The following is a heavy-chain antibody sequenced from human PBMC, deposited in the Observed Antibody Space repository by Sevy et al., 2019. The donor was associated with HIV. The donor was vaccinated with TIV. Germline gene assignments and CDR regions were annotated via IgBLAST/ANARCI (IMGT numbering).Heavy chain of an antibody. CDR1: GFTFNSYG. CDR2: IYYDGNNK. D-gene: IGHD4-17*01. J-gene: IGHJ4*02. CDR3: ARDSNEYGDYRLSYYFDY. Sequence: GGSLRLSCAASGFTFNSYGMHWVRQAPLKGLEWVASIYYDGNNKYYADSVKGRFTISRDESKNTLYLQMHSLRAEDTAVYYCARDSNEYGDYRLSYYFDYWGQGALVTVSS. V-gene: IGHV3-33*01.